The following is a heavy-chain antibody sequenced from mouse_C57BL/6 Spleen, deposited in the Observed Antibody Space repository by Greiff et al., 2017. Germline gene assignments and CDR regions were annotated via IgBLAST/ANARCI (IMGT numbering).Heavy chain of an antibody. CDR2: IRNNANGYTT. J-gene: IGHJ2*01. D-gene: IGHD1-1*01. V-gene: IGHV7-3*01. CDR3: ARWDYGSNYFDY. Sequence: EVKLMESGGGLVQPGGSLSLSCAASGFTFTDYYMSWVRQPPGKALEWLGFIRNNANGYTTEYSASVKGRFTISRDNSQSILYLQMNALRAEDSATYYCARWDYGSNYFDYWGKGTTLTVSS. CDR1: GFTFTDYY.